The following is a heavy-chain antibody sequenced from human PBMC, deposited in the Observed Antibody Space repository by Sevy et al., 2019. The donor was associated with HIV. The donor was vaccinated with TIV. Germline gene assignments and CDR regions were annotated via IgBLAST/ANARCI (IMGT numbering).Heavy chain of an antibody. D-gene: IGHD1-26*01. J-gene: IGHJ4*02. Sequence: SETLSLTCTVSGGSITSLYWNWIRQPPGKGLEWIANINYNGHINYNPSLKSRVTLSLETSKNQSSLRLSSVTAADTAMYYCAGENAWGRGYSWGQGTLVTVSS. CDR3: AGENAWGRGYS. V-gene: IGHV4-59*11. CDR1: GGSITSLY. CDR2: INYNGHI.